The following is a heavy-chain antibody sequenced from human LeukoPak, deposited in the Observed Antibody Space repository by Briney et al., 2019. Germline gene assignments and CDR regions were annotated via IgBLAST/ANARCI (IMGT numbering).Heavy chain of an antibody. CDR1: GFTVSSNY. V-gene: IGHV3-53*01. CDR3: ARGAKQLVTYYYMDV. D-gene: IGHD6-6*01. CDR2: IYSGGST. Sequence: SGGSLRLSCAASGFTVSSNYMSWVRQAPGKGLEWVSVIYSGGSTYYADSVKGRFTISRDNSKNTLYLQMNSLRAEDTAVYYCARGAKQLVTYYYMDVWGKGTTVTVSS. J-gene: IGHJ6*03.